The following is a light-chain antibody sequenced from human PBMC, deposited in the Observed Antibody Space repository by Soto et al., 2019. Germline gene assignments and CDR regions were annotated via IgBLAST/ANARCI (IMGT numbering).Light chain of an antibody. J-gene: IGLJ1*01. CDR1: NSNIGNNY. CDR3: GAWDNSLSAYV. V-gene: IGLV1-51*02. Sequence: QSVLTQPPSVSAAPGQKVTISCSGRNSNIGNNYVSWYQQFPGTAPKLLIYENTKRHSGIPDRFSGSKSGTSATLDITGLQTGDEADYCCGAWDNSLSAYVFGPGTKVTVL. CDR2: ENT.